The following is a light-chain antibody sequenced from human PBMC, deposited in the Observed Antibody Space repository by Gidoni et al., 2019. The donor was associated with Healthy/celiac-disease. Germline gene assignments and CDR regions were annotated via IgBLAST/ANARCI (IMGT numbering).Light chain of an antibody. CDR3: QQSYSTPRT. CDR2: AAS. V-gene: IGKV1-39*01. J-gene: IGKJ4*01. Sequence: DIQMPQSPSSLSASVGDRVTITCRASQSISSYLNWYQQKPGKAPKLLIYAASSLQSGVPSRFRGSGSGTDFTLTISSLQPEDFATYYCQQSYSTPRTFGGGTKVEIK. CDR1: QSISSY.